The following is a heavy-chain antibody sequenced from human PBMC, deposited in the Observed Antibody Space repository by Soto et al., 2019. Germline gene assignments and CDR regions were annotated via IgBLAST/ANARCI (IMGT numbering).Heavy chain of an antibody. CDR2: IYYSGST. V-gene: IGHV4-59*01. Sequence: SETLSLTCTVSGGSISSYYWSWTRQPPGKGLEWIGYIYYSGSTNYNPSLKSRVTISVDTSKNQFSLKLSSVTAADTAVYYCARYNGDYGVYFDYWGQGTLVTVSS. D-gene: IGHD4-17*01. CDR3: ARYNGDYGVYFDY. J-gene: IGHJ4*02. CDR1: GGSISSYY.